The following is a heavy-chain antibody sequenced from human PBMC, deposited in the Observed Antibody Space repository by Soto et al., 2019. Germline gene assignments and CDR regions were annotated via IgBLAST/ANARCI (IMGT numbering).Heavy chain of an antibody. CDR3: AKDYGDYMWYYYYYMDV. CDR2: ISYDGSNK. CDR1: GVTFSSYG. Sequence: PGGSQRLSCAASGVTFSSYGMHWVRQAPGKGLEWVAVISYDGSNKYYADSVKGRFTISRDNSKNTLYLQMNSLRAEDTAVYYCAKDYGDYMWYYYYYMDVWGKGTTVTVS. V-gene: IGHV3-30*18. J-gene: IGHJ6*03. D-gene: IGHD4-17*01.